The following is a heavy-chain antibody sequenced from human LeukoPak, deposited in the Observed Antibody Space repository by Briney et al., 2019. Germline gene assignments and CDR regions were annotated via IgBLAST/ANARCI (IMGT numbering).Heavy chain of an antibody. D-gene: IGHD6-19*01. J-gene: IGHJ4*02. CDR1: GFTFSSYG. CDR3: AKDYWYSSGWWTY. Sequence: GGTLRLSCAASGFTFSSYGMSWVRQAPGKGLEWVSAISGSGGSTYYADSVKGRFTISRDNSKNTLYLQMNSLRAEDTAVYYCAKDYWYSSGWWTYWGQGTLVTVSS. CDR2: ISGSGGST. V-gene: IGHV3-23*01.